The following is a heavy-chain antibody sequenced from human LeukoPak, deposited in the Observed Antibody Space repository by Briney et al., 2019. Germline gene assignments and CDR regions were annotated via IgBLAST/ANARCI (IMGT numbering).Heavy chain of an antibody. CDR2: IIPIFGTA. Sequence: ASVKVSCKASGGTFSSYAISWVRQAPGQGLEWMGGIIPIFGTANYAQKFQGRVTITADESTSTAYMELSSLRSDDTAVYYCARGGDLVLVPAAFDYWGQGTLVTVSS. D-gene: IGHD2-2*01. J-gene: IGHJ4*02. V-gene: IGHV1-69*13. CDR3: ARGGDLVLVPAAFDY. CDR1: GGTFSSYA.